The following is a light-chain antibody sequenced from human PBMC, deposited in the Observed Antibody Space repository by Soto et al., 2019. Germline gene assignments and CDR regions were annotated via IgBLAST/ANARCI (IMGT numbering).Light chain of an antibody. V-gene: IGKV3-20*01. J-gene: IGKJ4*02. CDR2: GTS. Sequence: IVLTQSPGTLSLSPGERATLSCRASQSVSSSYLGWYQQRPGQPPRLLIYGTSTRAAGISERFSGSGSGTDFTLTIYRLEPGDSAVYYCQQYGTSALTFGGGTKVEIK. CDR3: QQYGTSALT. CDR1: QSVSSSY.